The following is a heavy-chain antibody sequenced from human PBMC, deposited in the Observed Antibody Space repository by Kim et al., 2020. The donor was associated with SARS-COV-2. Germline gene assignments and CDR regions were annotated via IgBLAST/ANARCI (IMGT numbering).Heavy chain of an antibody. V-gene: IGHV3-30-3*01. CDR2: ISYDGSNK. Sequence: GGSLRLSCAASGFTFSSYAMHWVRQAPGKGLEWVAVISYDGSNKYYADSVKGRFTISRDNSKNTLYLQMNSLRAEDTAVYYCARDPFHYYGSGSYGLRLYWGQGTLVTISS. J-gene: IGHJ4*02. D-gene: IGHD3-10*01. CDR3: ARDPFHYYGSGSYGLRLY. CDR1: GFTFSSYA.